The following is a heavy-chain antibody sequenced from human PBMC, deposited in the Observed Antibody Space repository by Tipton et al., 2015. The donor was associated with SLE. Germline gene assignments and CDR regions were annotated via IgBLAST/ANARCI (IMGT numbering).Heavy chain of an antibody. CDR1: GGSISSYY. D-gene: IGHD3-10*01. CDR2: IYTSGVT. CDR3: ARHTRGDIYYSYCMDV. J-gene: IGHJ6*03. Sequence: GLVKPSETLSLTCTVSGGSISSYYWSWIRQPAGKGLEWIGRIYTSGVTNYNPSLKSRVSVSVDTSKNQFSLKLSSVTAADTAVYYCARHTRGDIYYSYCMDVWGKGTTVTASS. V-gene: IGHV4-4*07.